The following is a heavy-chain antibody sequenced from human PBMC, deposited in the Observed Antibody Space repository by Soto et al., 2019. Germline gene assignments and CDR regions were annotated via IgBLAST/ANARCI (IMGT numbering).Heavy chain of an antibody. D-gene: IGHD5-18*01. CDR2: IIPIFGTA. Sequence: QVQLVQSGAEVKKPGSSVKVSCKASGGTFSSYAISWVRQAPGQGLEWMGGIIPIFGTANYAQKFQGRVTITADEATSTAYMELSILRSEYTAVYYCARENTAMVTYGMDVWGQGTTVTVSS. CDR3: ARENTAMVTYGMDV. J-gene: IGHJ6*02. CDR1: GGTFSSYA. V-gene: IGHV1-69*01.